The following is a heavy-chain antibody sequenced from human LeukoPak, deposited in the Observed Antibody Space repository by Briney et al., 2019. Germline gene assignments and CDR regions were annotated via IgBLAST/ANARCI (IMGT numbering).Heavy chain of an antibody. CDR2: ISSSSSYI. CDR3: ARGGIDFPFDP. Sequence: GGSLRLSCAASGFTFSSYSMNWVRQAPGKGLEWVSSISSSSSYIYYADSVKSRFTISRDNAKNSLYLQMNSLRAEDTAVYYCARGGIDFPFDPWGQGTLVTVSS. D-gene: IGHD3-16*01. J-gene: IGHJ5*02. V-gene: IGHV3-21*01. CDR1: GFTFSSYS.